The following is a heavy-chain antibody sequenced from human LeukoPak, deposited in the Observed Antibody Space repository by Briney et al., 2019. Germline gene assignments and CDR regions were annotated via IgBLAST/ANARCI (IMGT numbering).Heavy chain of an antibody. CDR1: GYTFTSYG. D-gene: IGHD3-10*01. CDR3: ARDRSGDALDI. V-gene: IGHV1-46*01. J-gene: IGHJ3*02. Sequence: ASVKVSCKASGYTFTSYGISWVRQAPGQGLEWMGIINPSGGSTSYAQKFQGRVTMTRDMSTSTVYMELSSLRSEDTAVYYCARDRSGDALDIWGQGTMVTVSS. CDR2: INPSGGST.